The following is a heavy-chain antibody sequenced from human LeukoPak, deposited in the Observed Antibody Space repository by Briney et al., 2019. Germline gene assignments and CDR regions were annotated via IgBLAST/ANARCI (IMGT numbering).Heavy chain of an antibody. D-gene: IGHD3-10*01. CDR1: GFTSDTYA. J-gene: IGHJ3*02. CDR3: AKDAIRGNGIYDAFDI. CDR2: IGNTET. V-gene: IGHV3-23*01. Sequence: PGGSLRLSCAASGFTSDTYAMSWVRQAPGKGLEWFSTIGNTETYYADSVKGRFTISRDNRQNTVYLQMTSLRAEDTAVYFWAKDAIRGNGIYDAFDIWGHGTRVTVSS.